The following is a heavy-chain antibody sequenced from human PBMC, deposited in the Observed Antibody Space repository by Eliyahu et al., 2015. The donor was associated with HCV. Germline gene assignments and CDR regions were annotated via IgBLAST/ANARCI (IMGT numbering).Heavy chain of an antibody. J-gene: IGHJ4*02. D-gene: IGHD4-23*01. CDR3: ARGGRWRAWSAPPEGFDY. CDR1: GFTFXNXA. V-gene: IGHV3-33*01. CDR2: IWYDGSFK. Sequence: QVQLVESGGGVVQPGRSXRLSCAXSGFTFXNXALRXVRQAPGXGLEWVXLIWYDGSFKYYPDSVKGRFTISRDNSKNTLYLQMNSLRVEDTAVYYCARGGRWRAWSAPPEGFDYWGQGTLVTVSS.